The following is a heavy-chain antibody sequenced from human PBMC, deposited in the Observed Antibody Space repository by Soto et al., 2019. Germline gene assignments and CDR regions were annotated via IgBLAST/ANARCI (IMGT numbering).Heavy chain of an antibody. Sequence: EVQLVESGGGLVQPGGSLRLSCAASGFTFSVYGINWVRQAPGKGLEWVSYINSRSTTIYYADSVKGPFTISRDNAKNSLYLQMNTLRAEDTAVYYCARGEDYSYYYMDVWGKGTTVTVSS. CDR1: GFTFSVYG. CDR2: INSRSTTI. CDR3: ARGEDYSYYYMDV. D-gene: IGHD1-26*01. J-gene: IGHJ6*03. V-gene: IGHV3-48*01.